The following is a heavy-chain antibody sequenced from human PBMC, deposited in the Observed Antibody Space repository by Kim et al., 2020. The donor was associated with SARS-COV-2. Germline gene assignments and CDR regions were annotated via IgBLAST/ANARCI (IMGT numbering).Heavy chain of an antibody. V-gene: IGHV3-7*01. D-gene: IGHD2-21*02. CDR2: IKGDGSEK. CDR3: MGTGTYSY. Sequence: GGSLRLSCVASGFPFSGYWMQWIRQAPGKGLEWVASIKGDGSEKHYLDSVKGRFTISRDNAINSLYLQMDSLRVEDTALYYCMGTGTYSYWGQGTLVTVSS. J-gene: IGHJ4*02. CDR1: GFPFSGYW.